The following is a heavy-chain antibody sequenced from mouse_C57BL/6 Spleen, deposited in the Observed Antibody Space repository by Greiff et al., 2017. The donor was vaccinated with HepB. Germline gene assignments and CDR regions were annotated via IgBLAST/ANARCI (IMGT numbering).Heavy chain of an antibody. CDR1: GYTFTSYW. CDR2: IDPSDSYT. J-gene: IGHJ2*01. Sequence: QVQLQQPGAELVRPGTSVKLSCKASGYTFTSYWMHWVKQRPGQGLEWIGVIDPSDSYTNYNQKFKGKATLTVDTSSSTAYMQLSSLTSEDSAVYYCARGNYGSSYVGFDYWGQGTTLTVSS. D-gene: IGHD1-1*01. CDR3: ARGNYGSSYVGFDY. V-gene: IGHV1-59*01.